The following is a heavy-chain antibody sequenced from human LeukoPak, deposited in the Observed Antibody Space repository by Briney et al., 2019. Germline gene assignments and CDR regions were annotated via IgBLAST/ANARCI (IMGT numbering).Heavy chain of an antibody. D-gene: IGHD2-2*01. Sequence: ASVKVSCNASGYTFTGYYLHWVRQAPGQGLEWMGWINPNSGGTNYAQKFQGWVTMTRDTSISTAYMELSRLRSDATAVYYCAKSRTRTYYYGMDVWGQGTTVTVSS. CDR2: INPNSGGT. V-gene: IGHV1-2*04. J-gene: IGHJ6*02. CDR1: GYTFTGYY. CDR3: AKSRTRTYYYGMDV.